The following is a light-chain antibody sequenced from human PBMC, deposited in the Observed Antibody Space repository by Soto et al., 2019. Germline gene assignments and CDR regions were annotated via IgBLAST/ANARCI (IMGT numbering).Light chain of an antibody. Sequence: QPVLTQPAPVFGPPGQSITISCTGSTCDIGGYNYVSWYQQHPGKAPKLLIYDVSYRPSGISDRFSGSKSGNTASLTISGLQPEDEADYYCSSYGASSTLFGGGTKVTVL. CDR2: DVS. CDR1: TCDIGGYNY. J-gene: IGLJ2*01. CDR3: SSYGASSTL. V-gene: IGLV2-14*03.